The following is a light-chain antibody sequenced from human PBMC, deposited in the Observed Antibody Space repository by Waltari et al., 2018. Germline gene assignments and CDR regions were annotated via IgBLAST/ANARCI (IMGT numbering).Light chain of an antibody. J-gene: IGLJ2*01. CDR2: RNN. Sequence: QSVLTQPPSASGPPGPRVTLSCSGSSSNIGSNQVYWYQQLPGTAPKLLIYRNNQRPSGVPDRFSGSKSGTSASLAISGLRSEDEADYYCAAWDDSLSGPVFGGGTKLTVL. CDR1: SSNIGSNQ. V-gene: IGLV1-47*01. CDR3: AAWDDSLSGPV.